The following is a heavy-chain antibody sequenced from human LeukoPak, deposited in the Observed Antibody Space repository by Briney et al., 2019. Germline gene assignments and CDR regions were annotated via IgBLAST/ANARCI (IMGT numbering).Heavy chain of an antibody. D-gene: IGHD5-24*01. CDR3: ARGRDGYNYFDY. Sequence: SVKVSCKASGGTFSSYATNWVRQAPGQGLEWMGGIIPIFGTANYAQKFQGRVTITTDESTSTAYMELSSLRSEDTAVYYCARGRDGYNYFDYWGQGTLVTVSS. J-gene: IGHJ4*02. V-gene: IGHV1-69*05. CDR1: GGTFSSYA. CDR2: IIPIFGTA.